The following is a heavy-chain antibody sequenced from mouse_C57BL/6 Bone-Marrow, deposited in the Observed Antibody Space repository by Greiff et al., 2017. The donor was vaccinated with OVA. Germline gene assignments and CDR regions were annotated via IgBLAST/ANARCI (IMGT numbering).Heavy chain of an antibody. Sequence: VKLQQPGTELVKPGASVKLSCKASGYTFTSYWMHWVKQRPGQGLEWIGNINPSNGGTNYNEKFKSKATLTVDKSSSTAYMQLSSLTSEDSAVYYCARKNYSNYDFAYWGQGTLVTVSA. CDR1: GYTFTSYW. CDR3: ARKNYSNYDFAY. D-gene: IGHD2-5*01. J-gene: IGHJ3*01. CDR2: INPSNGGT. V-gene: IGHV1-53*01.